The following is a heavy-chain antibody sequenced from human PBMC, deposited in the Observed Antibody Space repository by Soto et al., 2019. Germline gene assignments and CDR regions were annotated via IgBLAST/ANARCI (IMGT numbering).Heavy chain of an antibody. V-gene: IGHV3-73*02. D-gene: IGHD5-18*01. CDR3: TTGWIKLYDGSY. J-gene: IGHJ4*02. CDR2: IRSKANSYAT. Sequence: EVQLVESGGGLVQPGGSLKLSCAASGFTFSCSAMHWVRQASGKGLEWVGRIRSKANSYATAYAASVKGRFTISRDDSKNTADLQMDSLTTEDTAGYYCTTGWIKLYDGSYWGQGTLVTVSS. CDR1: GFTFSCSA.